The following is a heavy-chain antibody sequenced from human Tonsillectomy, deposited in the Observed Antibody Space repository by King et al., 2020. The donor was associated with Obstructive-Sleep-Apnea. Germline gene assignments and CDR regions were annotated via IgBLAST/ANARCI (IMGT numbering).Heavy chain of an antibody. J-gene: IGHJ6*02. D-gene: IGHD3-3*01. CDR2: ISGSGGST. CDR1: GFTFSSYA. Sequence: VQLVESGGGLVQPGGSLRLSCAASGFTFSSYAMSWVCQAPGKGLEWGSAISGSGGSTYYAASVKGRFTIPRDNSKNTLYLQMNSLRAEDTAVYYCAKGPLNYDFWSGYSYGMDVWGQGTTVTVSS. V-gene: IGHV3-23*04. CDR3: AKGPLNYDFWSGYSYGMDV.